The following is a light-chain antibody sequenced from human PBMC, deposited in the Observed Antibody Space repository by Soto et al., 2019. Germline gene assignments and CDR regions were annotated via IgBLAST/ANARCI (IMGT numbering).Light chain of an antibody. CDR1: SSNIGSNT. V-gene: IGLV1-44*01. J-gene: IGLJ1*01. CDR2: SNN. Sequence: QSVLTQPPSASGTPGQRVTISCSGSSSNIGSNTVNWYQQLPGTAPKLLIYSNNQRPSGVPDRFSGSKSGTSASLAISGLQSEDVADYYCAAWDDSLNGFYVFGTGTKV. CDR3: AAWDDSLNGFYV.